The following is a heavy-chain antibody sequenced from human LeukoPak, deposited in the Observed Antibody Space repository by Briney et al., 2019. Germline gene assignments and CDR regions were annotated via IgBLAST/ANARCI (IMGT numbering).Heavy chain of an antibody. V-gene: IGHV1-69*05. CDR3: ATTTPDIVVVPAAHAQFDP. D-gene: IGHD2-2*01. Sequence: SVKVSCKASGGTFSSYAISWVRQAPGQGLEWMGGIIPIFGTANYAQKFQGRVTITTDESTSTACMELSSLRSEDTAVYYCATTTPDIVVVPAAHAQFDPWGQGTLVTVSS. J-gene: IGHJ5*02. CDR1: GGTFSSYA. CDR2: IIPIFGTA.